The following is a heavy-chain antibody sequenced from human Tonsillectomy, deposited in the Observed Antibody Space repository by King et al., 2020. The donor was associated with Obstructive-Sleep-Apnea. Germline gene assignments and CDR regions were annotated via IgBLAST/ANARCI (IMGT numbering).Heavy chain of an antibody. CDR1: GGSISSSRYY. Sequence: QLQESGPGLVKPSETLSLTCTVSGGSISSSRYYWGWIRQPPGKGREWIGSIYYIGTTYYNPSLKSRVTISVDTAKNQFSLKLSSVTAADTAVYYCARSADYGDYLFDYWGQGTLVTVSS. CDR3: ARSADYGDYLFDY. V-gene: IGHV4-39*07. D-gene: IGHD4-17*01. J-gene: IGHJ4*02. CDR2: IYYIGTT.